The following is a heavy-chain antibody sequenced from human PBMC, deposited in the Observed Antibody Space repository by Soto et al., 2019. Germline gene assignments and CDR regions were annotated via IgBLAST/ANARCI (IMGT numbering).Heavy chain of an antibody. CDR1: SASVSSDD. D-gene: IGHD2-8*02. J-gene: IGHJ6*04. CDR3: ARRNWWIVELHYRMDV. CDR2: ISFSGIT. Sequence: PSETLSLTCTVSSASVSSDDWSWIRQPPGKGLDWIGFISFSGITNYNPSLKSRVTISADTSKNQFSLKLSSVTAADTAVYFCARRNWWIVELHYRMDVWGKGTTVTSSS. V-gene: IGHV4-59*08.